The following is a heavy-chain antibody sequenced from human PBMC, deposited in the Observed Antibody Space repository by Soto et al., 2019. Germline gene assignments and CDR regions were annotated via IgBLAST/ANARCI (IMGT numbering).Heavy chain of an antibody. V-gene: IGHV3-23*01. J-gene: IGHJ4*02. Sequence: QPGGSLRLSCAASGFTFSSYAMGWVRQAPGKGLEWVSAISGSGGSTYYADSVKGRFTISRDNSKNTLYLQMNSLRAEDTAVYYCARGRLVVEGRFDYWGQGTLVTVSS. CDR1: GFTFSSYA. D-gene: IGHD3-22*01. CDR3: ARGRLVVEGRFDY. CDR2: ISGSGGST.